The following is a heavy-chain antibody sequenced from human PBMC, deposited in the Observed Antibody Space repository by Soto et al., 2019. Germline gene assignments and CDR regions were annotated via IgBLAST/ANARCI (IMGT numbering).Heavy chain of an antibody. J-gene: IGHJ6*03. Sequence: SETLSLTCTVSGGSISSYYWSWIRQPPGKGLEWIGYIYYSGSTNYNPSLKSRVTISVDTSKNQFSLKLSSVTAADTAVYYCARVPPQQLARDYYYYMDVWGKGTTVTVSS. CDR2: IYYSGST. CDR3: ARVPPQQLARDYYYYMDV. CDR1: GGSISSYY. D-gene: IGHD6-13*01. V-gene: IGHV4-59*01.